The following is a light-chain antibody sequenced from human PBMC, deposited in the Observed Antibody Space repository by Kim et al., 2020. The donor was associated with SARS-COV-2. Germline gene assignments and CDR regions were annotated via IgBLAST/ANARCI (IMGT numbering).Light chain of an antibody. Sequence: AAGGDTVPIPCRAQRGIGSLLAWYQQQPGEPAQLLNYCASTLQSGVPSIFRGSGSGTYFPLTISRLPAEGLASYYRQHANSFPLTFGGGTKVDIK. J-gene: IGKJ4*01. CDR1: RGIGSL. CDR3: QHANSFPLT. CDR2: CAS. V-gene: IGKV1-12*01.